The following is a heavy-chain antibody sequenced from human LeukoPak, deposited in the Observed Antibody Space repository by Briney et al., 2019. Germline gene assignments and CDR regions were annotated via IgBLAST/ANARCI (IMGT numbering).Heavy chain of an antibody. CDR3: ARGARGSGWRAFDI. D-gene: IGHD6-19*01. J-gene: IGHJ3*02. V-gene: IGHV3-30*04. Sequence: PGRSLRLSCAASEFTFSSYAMHWVRQAPGKGLEWVALISYDASNKYYADSVKGRFTISRDNSKNTLYLQLNSLRTEDTAVYYCARGARGSGWRAFDIWGQGTMVTVSS. CDR2: ISYDASNK. CDR1: EFTFSSYA.